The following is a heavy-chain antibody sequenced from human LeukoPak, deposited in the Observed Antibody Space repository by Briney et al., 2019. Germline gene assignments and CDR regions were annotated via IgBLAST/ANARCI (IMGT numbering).Heavy chain of an antibody. V-gene: IGHV4-34*01. J-gene: IGHJ5*02. CDR3: AGGEGQWLDPSWFDP. D-gene: IGHD6-19*01. CDR2: INHSGST. Sequence: SETLSLTCAVYGGSFSGYYWSWIRQPPGKGLEWIGEINHSGSTNYNPSLKSRVTISVDTSKNQFSLKLSSVTAADTAVYYCAGGEGQWLDPSWFDPWGQGTLVTVSS. CDR1: GGSFSGYY.